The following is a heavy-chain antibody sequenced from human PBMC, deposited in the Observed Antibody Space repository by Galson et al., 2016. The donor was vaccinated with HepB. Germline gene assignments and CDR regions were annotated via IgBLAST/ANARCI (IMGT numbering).Heavy chain of an antibody. V-gene: IGHV3-9*01. CDR3: VQNFYSGSYSVPFDR. Sequence: SLRLSCATTGFTFDDYAMHWVRQGPGKGLEWVAGISWNSGGKYYADSVKGRFTISRDNSKNSLYLEMKSLRGDDTAFYYCVQNFYSGSYSVPFDRWGQGTLVTVSS. CDR2: ISWNSGGK. D-gene: IGHD1-26*01. CDR1: GFTFDDYA. J-gene: IGHJ4*02.